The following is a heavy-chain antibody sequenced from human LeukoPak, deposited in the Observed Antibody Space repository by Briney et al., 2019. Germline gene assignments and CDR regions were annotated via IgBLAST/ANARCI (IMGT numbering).Heavy chain of an antibody. CDR2: INAGNGNT. CDR1: GYTFTSYA. J-gene: IGHJ6*02. D-gene: IGHD3-16*02. Sequence: ASVKVSCKASGYTFTSYAMHWVRQAPGQRLEWMGWINAGNGNTKYSQKFQGRVTITRDTSASTAYMELSSLRSEDTAVYYCARDTLSSTGYYYYGMDVWGQGTLVTVSS. CDR3: ARDTLSSTGYYYYGMDV. V-gene: IGHV1-3*01.